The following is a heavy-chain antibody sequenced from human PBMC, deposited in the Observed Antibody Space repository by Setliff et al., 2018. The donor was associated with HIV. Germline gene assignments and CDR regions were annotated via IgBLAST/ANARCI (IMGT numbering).Heavy chain of an antibody. CDR3: ARDYYDRSGFPSYFDL. Sequence: GGSLRLSCAASGFTFFSYEMNWVRQAPGKGLEWISYISSTGNTIYYADSVKGRFTISRDNAKNSLYLQMNSLRAEDTAVYYCARDYYDRSGFPSYFDLWGRGTLVTVSS. D-gene: IGHD3-22*01. V-gene: IGHV3-48*03. CDR2: ISSTGNTI. J-gene: IGHJ2*01. CDR1: GFTFFSYE.